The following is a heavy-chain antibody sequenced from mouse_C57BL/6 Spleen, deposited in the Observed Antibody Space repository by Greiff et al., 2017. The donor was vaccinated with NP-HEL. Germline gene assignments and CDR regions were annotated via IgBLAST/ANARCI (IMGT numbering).Heavy chain of an antibody. CDR2: ISYDGSN. V-gene: IGHV3-6*01. J-gene: IGHJ2*01. D-gene: IGHD2-4*01. CDR1: GYSITSGYY. Sequence: DVKLQESGPGLVKPSQSLSLTCSVTGYSITSGYYWNWIRQFPGNKLEWMGYISYDGSNNYNPSLKNRISITRDTSKNQFFLKLNSVTTEDTATYYCASPSLDYGAMDYWGQGTTLTVSS. CDR3: ASPSLDYGAMDY.